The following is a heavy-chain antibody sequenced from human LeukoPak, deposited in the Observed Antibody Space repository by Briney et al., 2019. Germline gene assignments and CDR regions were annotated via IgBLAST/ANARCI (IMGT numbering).Heavy chain of an antibody. CDR3: ARDDCGDTCYPGGY. J-gene: IGHJ4*02. D-gene: IGHD2-21*01. CDR2: INAGNGHT. V-gene: IGHV1-3*01. Sequence: GASVKVSCKASGYTFTKYVVHWVRQAPGQRPEWMGWINAGNGHTQYSPNFQGRVTITRDTSASTAYMELSSLISEDTALYYCARDDCGDTCYPGGYWGQGTLVTVSS. CDR1: GYTFTKYV.